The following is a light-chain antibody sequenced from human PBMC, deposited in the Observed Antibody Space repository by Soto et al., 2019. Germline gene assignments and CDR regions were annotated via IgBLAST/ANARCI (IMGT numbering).Light chain of an antibody. CDR1: QSVSSY. J-gene: IGKJ5*01. CDR2: DAS. V-gene: IGKV3-11*01. Sequence: EVVLTQSPSTLSLYPGERATLSCRTSQSVSSYLAWYPQKPGQAPRLLIYDASNRATGIPARFSGSGSGTEFTLTISSLQSEDFAVYYCQQYNDWPPITFGQGTRLEIK. CDR3: QQYNDWPPIT.